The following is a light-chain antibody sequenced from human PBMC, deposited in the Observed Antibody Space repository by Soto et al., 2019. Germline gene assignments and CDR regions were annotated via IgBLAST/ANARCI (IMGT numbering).Light chain of an antibody. CDR3: AAWDDSLSGYV. J-gene: IGLJ1*01. Sequence: QSVLTQPPSASGSPGQSVTISCTGTSSDVGKYDYVSWFQHHPGKAPKLIIYEVSKRPSGVPDRFSGSKSGSTASLAISGLRSEDEADYYCAAWDDSLSGYVFGTGTKVTVL. V-gene: IGLV2-8*01. CDR2: EVS. CDR1: SSDVGKYDY.